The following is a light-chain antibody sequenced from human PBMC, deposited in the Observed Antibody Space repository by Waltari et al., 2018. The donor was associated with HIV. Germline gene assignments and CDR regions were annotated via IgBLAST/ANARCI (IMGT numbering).Light chain of an antibody. CDR3: QQYNTWPLT. V-gene: IGKV3-15*01. Sequence: EVVMTQSPATLLESPGKTANLSCRASRIVGSSLALYHQKPGRGPRLLIYGASSRASDVPPTFSGSGAGTDFSLSISSLRSDDLGIYYCQQYNTWPLTFGRGTTVEIK. CDR2: GAS. J-gene: IGKJ1*01. CDR1: RIVGSS.